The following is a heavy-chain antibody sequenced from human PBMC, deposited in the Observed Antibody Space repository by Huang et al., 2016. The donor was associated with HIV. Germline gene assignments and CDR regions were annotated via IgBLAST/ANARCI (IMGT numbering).Heavy chain of an antibody. J-gene: IGHJ4*02. CDR1: GFTFSGSA. CDR3: TRLTMIGDGDY. D-gene: IGHD3-22*01. V-gene: IGHV3-73*01. Sequence: EVQLVESGGGLVQPGGSLKLSCAASGFTFSGSAMHWVGQASGKGLEWVVRIRSKANSYATADAASVKGRFTISRDDSKNTAYLQMNSLKTEDTAVYYCTRLTMIGDGDYWGQGTLVTVSS. CDR2: IRSKANSYAT.